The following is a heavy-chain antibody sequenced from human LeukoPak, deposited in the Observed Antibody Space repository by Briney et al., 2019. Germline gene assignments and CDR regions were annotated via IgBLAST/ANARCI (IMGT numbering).Heavy chain of an antibody. J-gene: IGHJ4*02. V-gene: IGHV1-46*01. D-gene: IGHD6-6*01. CDR1: GYTFT. CDR3: ARDGVYGFDY. Sequence: ASVKVSCKASGYTFTIHWVRQAPGQGLEWMGIINPSGGSTSYAQKFQGRVTMTRDTSTSTVYMELSSLRSEDTAVYYCARDGVYGFDYWGQGTLVTVPS. CDR2: INPSGGST.